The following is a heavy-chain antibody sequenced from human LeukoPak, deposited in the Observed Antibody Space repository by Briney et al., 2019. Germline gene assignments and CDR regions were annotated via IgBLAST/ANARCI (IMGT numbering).Heavy chain of an antibody. CDR3: ARDGYYDFWSGYYTGNWFDP. CDR2: INPSGGST. V-gene: IGHV1-46*01. J-gene: IGHJ5*02. Sequence: ASVNVSCKASGYTFTSYYMHWVRQAPGQGLEWMGIINPSGGSTSYAQKFQGRVTMTRDMSTSTVYMELSSLRSEDTAVYYCARDGYYDFWSGYYTGNWFDPWGQGTLVTVSS. CDR1: GYTFTSYY. D-gene: IGHD3-3*01.